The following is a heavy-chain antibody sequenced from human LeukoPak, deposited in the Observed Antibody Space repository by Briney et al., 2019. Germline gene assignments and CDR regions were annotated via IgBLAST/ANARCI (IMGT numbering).Heavy chain of an antibody. V-gene: IGHV3-30*02. D-gene: IGHD3-10*01. J-gene: IGHJ4*02. CDR3: AKDQHYYGSGSYYDY. CDR2: IRYDGSNK. Sequence: GGSLRLSCAASGFTFSSYGMHWVRQAPGKGLEWVAFIRYDGSNKYYADSVKGRFTISRDNSKNTLYLQMNSLRAEDTAVYYCAKDQHYYGSGSYYDYWGQGTLVTVSS. CDR1: GFTFSSYG.